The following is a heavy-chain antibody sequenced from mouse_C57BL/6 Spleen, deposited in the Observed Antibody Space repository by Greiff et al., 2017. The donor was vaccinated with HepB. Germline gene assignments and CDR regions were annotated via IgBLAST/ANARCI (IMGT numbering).Heavy chain of an antibody. CDR3: ARRPANYYGSSYYYAMDY. CDR1: GYTFTDYN. D-gene: IGHD1-1*01. J-gene: IGHJ4*01. V-gene: IGHV1-18*01. CDR2: INPNNGGT. Sequence: VQLQQSGPELVKPGASVKIPCKASGYTFTDYNMDWVKQSHGKSLEWIGDINPNNGGTIYNQKFKGKATLTVDKSSSTAYMELSSLTSEDTAVYYCARRPANYYGSSYYYAMDYWGQGTSVTVSS.